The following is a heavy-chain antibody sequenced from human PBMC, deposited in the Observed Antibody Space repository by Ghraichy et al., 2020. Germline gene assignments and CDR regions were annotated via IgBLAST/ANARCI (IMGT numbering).Heavy chain of an antibody. CDR2: LYGDGRT. Sequence: GGSLRLTCAASGFTVSSNYMSWIRQAPGKGLEWVSALYGDGRTFYADSVKGRATISADNSQNTLFLQMNNLRADDTAKYYCAKQVDATTIFNDWGQGTLDTVSS. CDR3: AKQVDATTIFND. CDR1: GFTVSSNY. J-gene: IGHJ4*02. D-gene: IGHD5-24*01. V-gene: IGHV3-53*01.